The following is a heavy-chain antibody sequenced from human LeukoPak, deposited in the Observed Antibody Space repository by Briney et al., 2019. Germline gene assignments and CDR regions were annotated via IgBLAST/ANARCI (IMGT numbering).Heavy chain of an antibody. CDR1: GLTFSTYA. Sequence: GGSLRLSCAASGLTFSTYAMSWVRQAPGKGLEWVSCISSSSSYIYYANSVKGRFTISRDNAKNSLYLQMNSLRAEDTAVYYCVRDYENLTGSKTRFHYWGQGTLVTVSS. J-gene: IGHJ4*02. D-gene: IGHD3-9*01. CDR2: ISSSSSYI. CDR3: VRDYENLTGSKTRFHY. V-gene: IGHV3-21*01.